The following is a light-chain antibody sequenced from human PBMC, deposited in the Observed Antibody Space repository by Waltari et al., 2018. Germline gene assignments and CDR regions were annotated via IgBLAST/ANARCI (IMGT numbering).Light chain of an antibody. CDR1: QDIGTW. CDR3: QQSNSLPFT. J-gene: IGKJ3*01. CDR2: GAS. Sequence: QMTRYPSSVSASVGDRVTITCRASQDIGTWVAWFQHRPVSAPKPLIFGASNFEPGVPARFSGTGSPTAFTLTISSLQPEDFATYLCQQSNSLPFTFGPVTTVDFK. V-gene: IGKV1-12*01.